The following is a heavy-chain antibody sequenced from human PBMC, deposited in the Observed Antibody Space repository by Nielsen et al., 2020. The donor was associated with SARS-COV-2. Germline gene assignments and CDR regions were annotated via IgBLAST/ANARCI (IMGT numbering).Heavy chain of an antibody. CDR1: GFPFNIYV. Sequence: GGSLRLSCVASGFPFNIYVMNWVRQFPGGGLESFSSLNGGGDIAYYTDSVKGRFTISRDISQNTLYLQMNSLRAEDTAVYYCAKRSGYGSGSILYWGQGTLVTVSS. J-gene: IGHJ4*02. V-gene: IGHV3-23*01. D-gene: IGHD3-10*01. CDR2: LNGGGDIA. CDR3: AKRSGYGSGSILY.